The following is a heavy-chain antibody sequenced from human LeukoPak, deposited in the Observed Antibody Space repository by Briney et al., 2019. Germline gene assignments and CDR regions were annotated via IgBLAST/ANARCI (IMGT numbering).Heavy chain of an antibody. CDR1: GGSISSSSYY. V-gene: IGHV4-39*07. D-gene: IGHD6-6*01. CDR3: ARGTIAARLYYFDY. J-gene: IGHJ4*02. CDR2: IYYSGST. Sequence: PSETLSLTCTVSGGSISSSSYYWGWIRQPPGKGLEWIGSIYYSGSTYYNPSLKSRVTISVDTSKNQFSLKLSSVTAADTAVYYCARGTIAARLYYFDYWGRGTLVTVSS.